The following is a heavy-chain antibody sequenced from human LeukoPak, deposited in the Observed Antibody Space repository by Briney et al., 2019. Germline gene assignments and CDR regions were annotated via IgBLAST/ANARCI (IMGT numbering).Heavy chain of an antibody. Sequence: GASVKVSCKASGYTFTSYGISWVRQAPGQGLEWMGWISTYNAKTNYAQKVQGRVTMTTDTSISTAYMELSRLRSDDTAVYYCAREKVVVAATEGVAFDIWGQGTMVTVSS. V-gene: IGHV1-18*01. D-gene: IGHD2-15*01. J-gene: IGHJ3*02. CDR2: ISTYNAKT. CDR1: GYTFTSYG. CDR3: AREKVVVAATEGVAFDI.